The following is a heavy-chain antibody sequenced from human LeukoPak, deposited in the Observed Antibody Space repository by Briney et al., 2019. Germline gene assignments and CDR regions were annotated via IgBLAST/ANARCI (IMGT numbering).Heavy chain of an antibody. D-gene: IGHD5-12*01. CDR3: ARILSGYDYAFRYYFDY. CDR2: IYYSGST. V-gene: IGHV4-39*01. CDR1: GGSISRSSYY. J-gene: IGHJ4*02. Sequence: RLSLARTLAGGSISRSSYYWGWIRQPAGKGLEWTGRIYYSGSTYYNPSLKSRVTVSVDPSKHQFYLKLGSVTAADTAVYYCARILSGYDYAFRYYFDYWGQGTLVTVSS.